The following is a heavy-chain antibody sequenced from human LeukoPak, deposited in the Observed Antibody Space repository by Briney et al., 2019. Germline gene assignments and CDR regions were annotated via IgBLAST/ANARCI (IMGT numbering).Heavy chain of an antibody. Sequence: SETLSLTCTVSGGSISSYYWSWIRQPPGKGLEWIGYIYYSGSTNYNPSLKSRVTISVDTSKNQFSLKLSSVTAADTAVYYCARDSDQQLDQRGYNWFDPWGQGTLVTVSS. V-gene: IGHV4-59*01. CDR2: IYYSGST. D-gene: IGHD6-13*01. CDR1: GGSISSYY. J-gene: IGHJ5*02. CDR3: ARDSDQQLDQRGYNWFDP.